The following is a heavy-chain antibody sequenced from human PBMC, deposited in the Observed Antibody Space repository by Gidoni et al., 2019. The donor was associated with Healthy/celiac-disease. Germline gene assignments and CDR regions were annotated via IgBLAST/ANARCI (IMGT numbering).Heavy chain of an antibody. D-gene: IGHD3-9*01. CDR1: GGSISSGYYY. J-gene: IGHJ4*02. Sequence: QVQLQESGPGLVKPSQTLSLTCTVSGGSISSGYYYWSWIRQPPGKGLEWIGYIYYSGSTYYNPSLKSRVTISVDTSKNQFSLKLSSVTAADTAVYYCATHTPYDILTGYNEYYFDYWGQGTLVTVSS. CDR2: IYYSGST. CDR3: ATHTPYDILTGYNEYYFDY. V-gene: IGHV4-30-4*01.